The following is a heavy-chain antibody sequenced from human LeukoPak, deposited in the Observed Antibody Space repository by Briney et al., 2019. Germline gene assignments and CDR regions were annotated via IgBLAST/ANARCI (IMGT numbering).Heavy chain of an antibody. D-gene: IGHD3-3*01. V-gene: IGHV3-48*03. CDR1: GFTFSNYE. J-gene: IGHJ4*02. Sequence: GGSLRLSCAASGFTFSNYEMTWVRQAPGKGLEWISYIRSSGESIYYADSVKGRFTISRDNAENSLYLQMSSLRAEDTAVYYCARGYYVDYWGQGTLVTVSS. CDR2: IRSSGESI. CDR3: ARGYYVDY.